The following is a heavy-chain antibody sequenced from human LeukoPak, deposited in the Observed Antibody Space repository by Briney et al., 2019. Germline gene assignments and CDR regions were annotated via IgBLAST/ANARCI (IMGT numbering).Heavy chain of an antibody. CDR3: ARTDDY. V-gene: IGHV4-39*01. Sequence: PSETLSLTCTVSGGSISSSSYYWGWIRQPPGKGLEWIGSMSYSGSTYYNPSLKSRVTIAVDTSKTQFSLKLSSVTAADTAVYYCARTDDYWGQGTLVTVSS. J-gene: IGHJ4*02. CDR1: GGSISSSSYY. CDR2: MSYSGST.